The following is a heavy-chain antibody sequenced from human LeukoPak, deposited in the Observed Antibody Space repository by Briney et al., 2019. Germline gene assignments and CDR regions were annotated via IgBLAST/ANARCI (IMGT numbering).Heavy chain of an antibody. J-gene: IGHJ4*02. D-gene: IGHD6-19*01. CDR1: GGSFSGYY. Sequence: SETLSLTCAVYGGSFSGYYWSWIRQPPGKGLEWIGEINHSGSTNYNPSLKSRVTISVDTSKNRFSLKLSSVTAADTAVYYCARRLFDRRREAGMNYWGQGILVTVSS. CDR3: ARRLFDRRREAGMNY. CDR2: INHSGST. V-gene: IGHV4-34*01.